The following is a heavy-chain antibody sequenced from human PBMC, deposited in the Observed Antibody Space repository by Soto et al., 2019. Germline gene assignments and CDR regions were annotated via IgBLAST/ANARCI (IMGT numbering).Heavy chain of an antibody. CDR3: ARELDAIDV. J-gene: IGHJ6*02. V-gene: IGHV3-23*01. CDR2: ISGSGGST. Sequence: GGSLRLSCAASGFTVSSYAMSWVRQAPGKGLEWVSAISGSGGSTYYADSVKGRFTISRDNAKNSLYLQMNSLRAEDTAVYYCARELDAIDVWGQGTTVTVSS. CDR1: GFTVSSYA.